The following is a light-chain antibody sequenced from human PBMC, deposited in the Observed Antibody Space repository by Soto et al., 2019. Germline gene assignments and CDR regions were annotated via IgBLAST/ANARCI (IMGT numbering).Light chain of an antibody. CDR3: CSYARRFYV. Sequence: QSVLTPPRSVSGSPGQSVTSSCTGTSNDVDGYNYVSWYQQHPGKAPKLMIYDVSNRPSGVPDRFSGSKSGNTPSLTISGLQAEDEADYYCCSYARRFYVFGTCTKLVVL. J-gene: IGLJ1*01. CDR2: DVS. V-gene: IGLV2-11*01. CDR1: SNDVDGYNY.